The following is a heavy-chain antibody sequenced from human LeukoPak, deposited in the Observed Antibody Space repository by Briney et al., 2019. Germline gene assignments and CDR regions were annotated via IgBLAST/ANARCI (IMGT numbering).Heavy chain of an antibody. CDR3: ATEIHSGYDK. Sequence: GPPVKVSCKVSGYTLTELSMHWVRQAPGKGLEWMGGFDPEDGETIYAQKFQSRVTMTEDTSTDTAYMELSSLRSEDTAVYYCATEIHSGYDKWGQGTLVTVSS. CDR1: GYTLTELS. V-gene: IGHV1-24*01. CDR2: FDPEDGET. D-gene: IGHD5-12*01. J-gene: IGHJ4*02.